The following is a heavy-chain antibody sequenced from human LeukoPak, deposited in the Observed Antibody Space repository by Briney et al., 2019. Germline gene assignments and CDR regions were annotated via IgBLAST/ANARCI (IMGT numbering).Heavy chain of an antibody. CDR3: ARTSGYGYYFDY. D-gene: IGHD5-12*01. CDR1: GYSISSGYY. Sequence: SETLSLTCTVSGYSISSGYYWGWIRQPPGKGLEWIGSIYHSGSTYYNPSPKSRVTISVDTSKNQFSLKLSSVTAADTAVYYCARTSGYGYYFDYWGQGTLVTVSS. CDR2: IYHSGST. V-gene: IGHV4-38-2*02. J-gene: IGHJ4*02.